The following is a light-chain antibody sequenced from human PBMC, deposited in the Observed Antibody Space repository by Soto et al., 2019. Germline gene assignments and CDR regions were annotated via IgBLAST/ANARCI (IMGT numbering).Light chain of an antibody. CDR2: DAS. J-gene: IGKJ4*01. Sequence: EIVLTQSPATLSLSPGERATLSCRASQSVSSYLAWYQQKPGQAPRLLIYDASNRAPGIPARFSGSGSGTDFTLTISSLEPEDFAVYYCQQRSNWPRGLTFGGGTKVEIK. V-gene: IGKV3-11*01. CDR1: QSVSSY. CDR3: QQRSNWPRGLT.